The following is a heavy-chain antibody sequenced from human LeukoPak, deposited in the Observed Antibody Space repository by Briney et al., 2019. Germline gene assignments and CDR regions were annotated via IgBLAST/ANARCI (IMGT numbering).Heavy chain of an antibody. CDR3: ARDRDGGFAFDI. Sequence: PGGSLRLSCAASGFSFSNHVMHWVRQAPGKGLAYVSAIMPNGETRGYANSMKGRFTISRDNSKNTLYLQMGSLRAEDMAIYYCARDRDGGFAFDIWGQGTLVTVSS. D-gene: IGHD2-15*01. J-gene: IGHJ3*02. V-gene: IGHV3-64*01. CDR1: GFSFSNHV. CDR2: IMPNGETR.